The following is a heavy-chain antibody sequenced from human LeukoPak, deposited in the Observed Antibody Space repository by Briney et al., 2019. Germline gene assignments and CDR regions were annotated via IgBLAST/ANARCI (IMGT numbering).Heavy chain of an antibody. CDR3: ARQTGVGLFILP. J-gene: IGHJ4*02. CDR2: IYYSGNT. D-gene: IGHD3-3*01. Sequence: SETLSLTCAVSGDSISTSNSYWGWLRRPPGKGLEWVGSIYYSGNTYYNPSLKSRVTISVDTSKNQFSLKLTSVTAADTAVYYCARQTGVGLFILPGGRGTLVTVSS. V-gene: IGHV4-39*01. CDR1: GDSISTSNSY.